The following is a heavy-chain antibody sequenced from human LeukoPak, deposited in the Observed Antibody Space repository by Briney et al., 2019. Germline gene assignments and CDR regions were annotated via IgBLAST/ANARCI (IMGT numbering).Heavy chain of an antibody. CDR3: AKVSSTSWYYFDY. CDR1: DSIFRHYG. J-gene: IGHJ4*02. Sequence: GGSLRLSCAASDSIFRHYGMHWVRQAPGKGLEWVAFIRYDGSNKYYADSVKGRFTISRDNSKNTLYLQMNSLRAEDTAVYYCAKVSSTSWYYFDYWGQGTLVTVSS. D-gene: IGHD2-2*01. CDR2: IRYDGSNK. V-gene: IGHV3-30*02.